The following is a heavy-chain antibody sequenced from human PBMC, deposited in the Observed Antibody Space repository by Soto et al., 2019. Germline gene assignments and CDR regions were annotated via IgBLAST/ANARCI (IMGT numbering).Heavy chain of an antibody. D-gene: IGHD6-13*01. J-gene: IGHJ6*02. V-gene: IGHV1-69*01. CDR3: ARDYGQQLVYYYGMDV. CDR1: GGTFSSYA. CDR2: IIPIFGTA. Sequence: QVQLVQSGAEVKKPGSSVKVSCKASGGTFSSYAISWVRQAPGQGLEWLGGIIPIFGTANYAQKFQGRVTSTADESTSTAYMELSSLRSEDTAVYYCARDYGQQLVYYYGMDVGGQGTTVTVSS.